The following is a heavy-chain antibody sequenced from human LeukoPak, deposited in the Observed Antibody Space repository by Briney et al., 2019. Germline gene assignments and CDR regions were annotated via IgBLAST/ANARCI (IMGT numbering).Heavy chain of an antibody. CDR1: GYTFTGYY. CDR2: INPNSGGT. Sequence: ASVKVSCKASGYTFTGYYMHWVRQAPGQGLEWMGWINPNSGGTNYAQKFQGRVTMTRDTSISTAYMELSRLRSDDTAVYYCARGPTGYSSSWYGDYFDYWGQGTLVTVSS. D-gene: IGHD6-13*01. V-gene: IGHV1-2*02. J-gene: IGHJ4*02. CDR3: ARGPTGYSSSWYGDYFDY.